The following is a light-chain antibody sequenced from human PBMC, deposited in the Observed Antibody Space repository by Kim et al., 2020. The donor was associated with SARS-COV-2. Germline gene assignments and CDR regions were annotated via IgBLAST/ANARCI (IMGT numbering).Light chain of an antibody. CDR2: QDS. CDR1: KLGNKY. CDR3: QAWDRTTVV. J-gene: IGLJ2*01. Sequence: SVSPGQTASITCSGDKLGNKYPCWYQQKPGQPPVLVIYQDSKRPSGIPERFSGSNSGNTATLTISGTQAMDEADYYCQAWDRTTVVFGGGTQLTVL. V-gene: IGLV3-1*01.